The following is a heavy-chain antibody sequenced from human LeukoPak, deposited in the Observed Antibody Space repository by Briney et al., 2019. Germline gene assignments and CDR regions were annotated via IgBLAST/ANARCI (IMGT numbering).Heavy chain of an antibody. CDR3: ARAVGGYYYYYYMDV. CDR1: GGTFISYA. J-gene: IGHJ6*03. V-gene: IGHV1-69*05. Sequence: SVKVSCKASGGTFISYAISWVRQAPGQGLEWMGGIIPIFGTANYAQKFQGRVTITTDESTSTAYMELSSLRSEDTAVYYCARAVGGYYYYYYMDVWGRGTTVTVSS. CDR2: IIPIFGTA. D-gene: IGHD3-10*01.